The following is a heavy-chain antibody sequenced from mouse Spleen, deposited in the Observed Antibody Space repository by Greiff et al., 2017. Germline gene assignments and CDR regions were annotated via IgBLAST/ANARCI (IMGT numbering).Heavy chain of an antibody. CDR1: GYTFTSYW. D-gene: IGHD2-12*01. V-gene: IGHV1-5*01. J-gene: IGHJ1*01. Sequence: EVQWVESGTVLARPGASVKMSCKTSGYTFTSYWMHWVKQRPGQGLEWIGATYPGNSDTSYNQKFKGKAKLTAVTSASTAYMELSSLTNEDSAVYYCTRSSYYSYDVYWYFDVWGAGTTVTVSS. CDR3: TRSSYYSYDVYWYFDV. CDR2: TYPGNSDT.